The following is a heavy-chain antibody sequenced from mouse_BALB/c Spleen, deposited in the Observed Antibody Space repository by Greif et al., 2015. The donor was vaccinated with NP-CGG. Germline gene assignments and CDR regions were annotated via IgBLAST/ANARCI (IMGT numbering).Heavy chain of an antibody. CDR2: IYPYNGGT. CDR3: RITTVVFDY. J-gene: IGHJ2*01. CDR1: GYTFTDHN. Sequence: EVQLVESGPELVKPGASVKISCKASGYTFTDHNMHWVKQSHGKSLEWIGYIYPYNGGTGYNQKFKSKATLTVDNSSSTAYMELRSLTSEDSAVYYCRITTVVFDYWGQGTTLTVSS. D-gene: IGHD1-1*01. V-gene: IGHV1S29*02.